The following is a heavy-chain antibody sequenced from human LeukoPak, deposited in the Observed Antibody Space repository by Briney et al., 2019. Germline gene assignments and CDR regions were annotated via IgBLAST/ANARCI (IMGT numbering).Heavy chain of an antibody. CDR1: GFTFSSYA. CDR2: ISDSGGST. D-gene: IGHD6-19*01. V-gene: IGHV3-23*01. Sequence: PGGSLRLSCAASGFTFSSYAMSWVRQAPGKGLEWVSGISDSGGSTYYADSVKGRFTISRDNSKNTLYLQMNSLRAEDTAVYYCAKNWQWLVEGDFDYWGQGTLVTVSS. CDR3: AKNWQWLVEGDFDY. J-gene: IGHJ4*02.